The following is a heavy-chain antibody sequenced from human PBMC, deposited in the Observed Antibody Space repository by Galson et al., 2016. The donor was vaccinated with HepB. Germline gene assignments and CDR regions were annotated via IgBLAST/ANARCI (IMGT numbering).Heavy chain of an antibody. D-gene: IGHD3-16*01. CDR2: VIPIFGIP. CDR1: GGTFSSYA. V-gene: IGHV1-69*13. CDR3: ASQGGGDSYYYSMDV. J-gene: IGHJ6*02. Sequence: SVKVSCKASGGTFSSYAISWVRQAPGQGLEWMGGVIPIFGIPNYAQKFQGRVTITADESTRKAYMELGSLRSEDKAVYYCASQGGGDSYYYSMDVWGQGATVTVSS.